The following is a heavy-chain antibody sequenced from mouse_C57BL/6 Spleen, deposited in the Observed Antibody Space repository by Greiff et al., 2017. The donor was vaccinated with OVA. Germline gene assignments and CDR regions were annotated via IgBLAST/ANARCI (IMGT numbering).Heavy chain of an antibody. J-gene: IGHJ2*01. CDR1: GYTFTDYY. V-gene: IGHV1-76*01. D-gene: IGHD2-10*01. CDR3: ARTAYSLYYFDY. CDR2: IYPGSGNT. Sequence: QVQLKESGAELVRPGASVKLSCKASGYTFTDYYINWVKQRPGQGLEWIARIYPGSGNTYYNEKFKGKATLTAEKSSSTAYMQLSSLTSEDSAVYFCARTAYSLYYFDYWGQGTTLTVSS.